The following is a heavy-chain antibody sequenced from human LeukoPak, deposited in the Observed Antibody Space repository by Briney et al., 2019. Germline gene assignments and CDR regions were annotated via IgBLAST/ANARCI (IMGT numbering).Heavy chain of an antibody. V-gene: IGHV1-2*02. D-gene: IGHD7-27*01. CDR1: GYSFTGDH. J-gene: IGHJ3*01. CDR3: AREFYSKLGWLAYVTGDDAFDV. Sequence: ASVKVSCKALGYSFTGDHLHWVRQAPRLGLEWMGWVNPKTGGTNYARKFQGRVTMTRDTSINTVNMELSRLTSDDTAVYYCAREFYSKLGWLAYVTGDDAFDVWGQGTMITVS. CDR2: VNPKTGGT.